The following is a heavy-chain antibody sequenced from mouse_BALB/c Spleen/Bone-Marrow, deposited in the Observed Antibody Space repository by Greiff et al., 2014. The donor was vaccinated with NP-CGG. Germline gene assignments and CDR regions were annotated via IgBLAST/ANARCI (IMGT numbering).Heavy chain of an antibody. CDR1: GYSFTGYY. CDR2: INPYNGAT. CDR3: ARDGNYGNY. J-gene: IGHJ2*01. V-gene: IGHV1-31*01. Sequence: EVKLMESGPELVKPGASVKISCKASGYSFTGYYMHWVKQSHVKSLEWIGRINPYNGATSYNQNFKDKASLTVDKSSSTAYMELHSLTSEDSAVYYCARDGNYGNYWGQGTTLTVSS. D-gene: IGHD2-1*01.